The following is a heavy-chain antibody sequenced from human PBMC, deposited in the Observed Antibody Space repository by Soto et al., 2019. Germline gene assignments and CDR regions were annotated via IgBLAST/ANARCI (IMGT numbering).Heavy chain of an antibody. J-gene: IGHJ6*02. D-gene: IGHD3-3*01. CDR1: GFTFSSYG. Sequence: QVQLVESGGGVVQPGRLLRHYCAASGFTFSSYGMHWVRQARGKGLEWVAVISYDGSNKYYADSVKGRFTISRDNSKNTLYLQMNSLRAEDTAVYYCAKDRLEWLLYYDYYYYYGMDVWGQGTTVTVSS. V-gene: IGHV3-30*18. CDR3: AKDRLEWLLYYDYYYYYGMDV. CDR2: ISYDGSNK.